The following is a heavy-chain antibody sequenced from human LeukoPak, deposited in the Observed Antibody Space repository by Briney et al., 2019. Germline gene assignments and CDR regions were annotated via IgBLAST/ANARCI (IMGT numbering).Heavy chain of an antibody. J-gene: IGHJ4*02. CDR1: GFTFSDYY. CDR3: AREPGASVGATPYYFDY. CDR2: ISSSGSTI. D-gene: IGHD1-26*01. V-gene: IGHV3-11*04. Sequence: GGSLRLSCAASGFTFSDYYMSWIRQAPGKGLEWVSYISSSGSTIYYADSVKGRFTVSRDNSKNTLYLQMNSLRDDDTAVYYCAREPGASVGATPYYFDYWGQGTLVTVSS.